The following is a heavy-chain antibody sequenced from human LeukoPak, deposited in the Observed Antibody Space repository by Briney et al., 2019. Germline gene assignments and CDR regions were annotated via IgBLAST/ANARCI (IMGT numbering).Heavy chain of an antibody. V-gene: IGHV3-23*01. Sequence: GGSLRLSCAASGFTFSSYAMSWVHQAPGKGLEWVSAISGSGGSTYYADSVKGRFTISRDNSKNTLYLQMNSLRAEDTAVYYCAKARAARSGFDYWGQGTLVTVSS. CDR2: ISGSGGST. CDR3: AKARAARSGFDY. D-gene: IGHD6-6*01. J-gene: IGHJ4*02. CDR1: GFTFSSYA.